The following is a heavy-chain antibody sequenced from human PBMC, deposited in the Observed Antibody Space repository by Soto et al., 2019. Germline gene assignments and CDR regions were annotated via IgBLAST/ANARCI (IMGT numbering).Heavy chain of an antibody. Sequence: GGSLRLSCAASGFTFSSYYMSWVRQAQGKGLEWVANVNGDGSEKYYVDSVKGRFTVSRDNAKNSLYLQMNSLRAEDTALYYCARDFYGGFSYGPGDNWGQGTLVTVSS. CDR2: VNGDGSEK. CDR3: ARDFYGGFSYGPGDN. J-gene: IGHJ4*02. D-gene: IGHD2-15*01. CDR1: GFTFSSYY. V-gene: IGHV3-7*01.